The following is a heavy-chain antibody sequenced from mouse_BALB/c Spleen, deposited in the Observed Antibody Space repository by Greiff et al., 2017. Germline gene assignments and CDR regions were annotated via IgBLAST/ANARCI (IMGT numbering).Heavy chain of an antibody. V-gene: IGHV14-4*02. D-gene: IGHD2-1*01. CDR3: ARNYGNYGTYYAMDY. J-gene: IGHJ4*01. CDR1: GFNIKDYY. CDR2: IDPENGDT. Sequence: VQLQQSGAELVRSGASVKLSCTASGFNIKDYYMHWVKQRPEQGLEWIGWIDPENGDTEYAPKFQGKATMTADTSSNTAYLQLSSLTSEDTAVYYCARNYGNYGTYYAMDYWGQGTSVTVSS.